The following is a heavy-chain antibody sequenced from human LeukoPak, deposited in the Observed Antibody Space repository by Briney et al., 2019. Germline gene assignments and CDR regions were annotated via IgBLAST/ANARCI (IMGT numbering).Heavy chain of an antibody. CDR1: GYTFTGYY. V-gene: IGHV1-2*02. Sequence: ASVKVSCEASGYTFTGYYMHWVRQAPGQGLEWMGWINPNSGGTNYAQKFQGRVTMTRDTSISTAYMELSRLRSDDTAVYYCARDGAAADSVYFDYWGQGTLVTVSS. CDR2: INPNSGGT. CDR3: ARDGAAADSVYFDY. J-gene: IGHJ4*02. D-gene: IGHD6-13*01.